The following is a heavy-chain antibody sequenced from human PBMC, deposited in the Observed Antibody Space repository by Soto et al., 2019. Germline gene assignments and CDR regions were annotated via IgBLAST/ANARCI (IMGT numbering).Heavy chain of an antibody. J-gene: IGHJ6*03. CDR2: IIPILGIA. Sequence: QVQLVQSGAEVKKPGSSVKVSCKSSGGTFSNYTIRWVRPAPVQGLDWMGMIIPILGIANYAQKFQGRVTITAEKSTSTAYRELTSLRSADTAVYYRARVAEMGTVTKGYYSYMDVWGTWTTVTASS. CDR1: GGTFSNYT. D-gene: IGHD4-17*01. CDR3: ARVAEMGTVTKGYYSYMDV. V-gene: IGHV1-69*02.